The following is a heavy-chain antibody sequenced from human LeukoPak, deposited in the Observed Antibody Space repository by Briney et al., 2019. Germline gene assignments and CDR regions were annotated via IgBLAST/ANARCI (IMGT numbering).Heavy chain of an antibody. J-gene: IGHJ4*02. Sequence: PGGSLRLSCVVSGFNSEDHAMHWVRQAPGKGLEWVSGIYWSSSGTGYADSVKGRFTVSRDSAKNSLDLQMNSLRPEDTALYDCVKDRNRGGADVWGQGTPVTVSS. CDR2: IYWSSSGT. D-gene: IGHD1-14*01. CDR1: GFNSEDHA. CDR3: VKDRNRGGADV. V-gene: IGHV3-9*02.